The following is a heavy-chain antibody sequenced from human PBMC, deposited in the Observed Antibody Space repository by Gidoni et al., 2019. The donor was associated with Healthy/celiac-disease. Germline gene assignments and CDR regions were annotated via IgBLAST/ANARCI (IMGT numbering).Heavy chain of an antibody. Sequence: QMQLVPSGPEVKKPGTSVKVSCKASGFTFTSSAMQWVRQARGQRLEWIGWIAVGSGNTNNAQKFQERVTITRVMSTSTAYMELSSLRSEDTAVYYCAAALRYFDWLLCDYWGQGTLVTVSS. V-gene: IGHV1-58*02. CDR2: IAVGSGNT. D-gene: IGHD3-9*01. CDR1: GFTFTSSA. CDR3: AAALRYFDWLLCDY. J-gene: IGHJ4*02.